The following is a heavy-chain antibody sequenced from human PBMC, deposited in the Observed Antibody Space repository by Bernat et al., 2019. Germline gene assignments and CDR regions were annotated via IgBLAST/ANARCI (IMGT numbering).Heavy chain of an antibody. CDR3: ARIEWELLGAFDI. CDR1: GFTFSSYG. CDR2: IWYDGSNK. J-gene: IGHJ3*02. D-gene: IGHD1-26*01. Sequence: QVQLVESGGGVVQPGRSLRLSCAASGFTFSSYGMHWVRQAPGKGLEWVAVIWYDGSNKYYADSVKGRFTISRDNSKNTLYLQMNSLRAEDTAVYYCARIEWELLGAFDIWGQGTMVTVSS. V-gene: IGHV3-33*01.